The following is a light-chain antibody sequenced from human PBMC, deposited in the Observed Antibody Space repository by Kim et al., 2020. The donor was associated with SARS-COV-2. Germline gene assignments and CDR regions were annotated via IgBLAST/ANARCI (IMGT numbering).Light chain of an antibody. V-gene: IGLV6-57*01. CDR1: RGSNSSNY. Sequence: GNTVNIPRPRHRGSNSSNYGEWDQQPPGTSPTLVIYEDNQRPAGGPGRFSGSNDSSSNSASLNISGLKTEDEADYYCQSYDRTNVIFGGGTKLTVL. CDR3: QSYDRTNVI. CDR2: EDN. J-gene: IGLJ2*01.